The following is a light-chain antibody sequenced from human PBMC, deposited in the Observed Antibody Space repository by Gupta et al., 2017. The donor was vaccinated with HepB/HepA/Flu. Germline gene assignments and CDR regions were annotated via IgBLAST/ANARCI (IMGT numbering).Light chain of an antibody. J-gene: IGLJ2*01. CDR2: HTA. CDR3: LLYMDSGISV. CDR1: SCSVSRNHY. V-gene: IGLV8-61*01. Sequence: QPVETQEPSLSVSPGGTGTLTCGLTSCSVSRNHYPCWYQQAPGQAPRPLMFHTASRPSGVPDRFSGSILGDKAALTITGAQANDECDYYCLLYMDSGISVFGGGTKLTVL.